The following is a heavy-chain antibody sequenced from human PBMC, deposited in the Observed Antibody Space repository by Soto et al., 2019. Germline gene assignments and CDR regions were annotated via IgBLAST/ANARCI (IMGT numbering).Heavy chain of an antibody. CDR1: GFTFSSYG. CDR2: ISYDGSNK. J-gene: IGHJ4*02. Sequence: QVQLVESGGGVVQPGRSLRLSCAASGFTFSSYGMHWVRQAPGKGLEWVAVISYDGSNKYYADSVKGRFTISRDNSKNTLYLQMNSLRAEATAVYYCAKSIFSLHYYGSWSLPDYWGQGTLVTVSS. D-gene: IGHD3-10*01. V-gene: IGHV3-30*18. CDR3: AKSIFSLHYYGSWSLPDY.